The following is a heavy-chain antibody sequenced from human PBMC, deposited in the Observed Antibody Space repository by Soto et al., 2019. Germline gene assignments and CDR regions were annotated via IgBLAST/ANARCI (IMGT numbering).Heavy chain of an antibody. J-gene: IGHJ4*02. CDR3: AKDLGYCSGGSCLLLDY. CDR1: GFTFSSYG. CDR2: ISYDGSNK. V-gene: IGHV3-30*18. Sequence: QVQLVESGGGVVQPGRSLRLSCAASGFTFSSYGMHWVRQAPGKGLEWVAVISYDGSNKYYADSVKGRFTISRDNYKNTLYLQMNSLRAEDTAVYYCAKDLGYCSGGSCLLLDYWGQGTLVTVSS. D-gene: IGHD2-15*01.